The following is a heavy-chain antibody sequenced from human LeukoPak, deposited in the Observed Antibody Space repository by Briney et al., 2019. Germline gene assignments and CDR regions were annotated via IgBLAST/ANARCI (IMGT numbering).Heavy chain of an antibody. CDR3: ATMVRGGWGWFDP. D-gene: IGHD3-10*01. J-gene: IGHJ5*02. CDR2: IYYSGGT. CDR1: GGSISSYY. Sequence: PSETLSLTCTVSGGSISSYYWSWIRQPPGKGLEWIGYIYYSGGTNYNPSLKSRVTISVDTSKNQFSLKLSSVTAADTAVYYCATMVRGGWGWFDPSGQGTLVTVSS. V-gene: IGHV4-59*08.